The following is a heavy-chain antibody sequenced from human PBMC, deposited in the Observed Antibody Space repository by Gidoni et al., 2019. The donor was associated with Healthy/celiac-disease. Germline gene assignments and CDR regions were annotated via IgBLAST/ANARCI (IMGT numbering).Heavy chain of an antibody. J-gene: IGHJ3*02. CDR3: ARDYPFYDSSGYPDAFDI. D-gene: IGHD3-22*01. V-gene: IGHV3-33*01. CDR1: EFTFSSYG. CDR2: IWYDGSNK. Sequence: QVQLVESGGGVVQPGRSLRLSCAASEFTFSSYGMHWVRQAPGKGLEWVAVIWYDGSNKYYADSVKGRFTISRDNSKNTLYLQMNSLRAEDTAVYYCARDYPFYDSSGYPDAFDIWGQGTMVTVSS.